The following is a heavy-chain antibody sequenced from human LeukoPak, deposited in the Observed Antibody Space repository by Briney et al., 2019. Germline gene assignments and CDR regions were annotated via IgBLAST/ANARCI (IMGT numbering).Heavy chain of an antibody. J-gene: IGHJ3*02. CDR1: GDTFTIND. V-gene: IGHV1-8*01. D-gene: IGHD6-13*01. Sequence: ASVKVSCKASGDTFTINDINWVRQATGQGLEWMGWMNPNSGDTGYAQKFQGRVTMTRNTSISTSYMELTNLRSEDTAVYYCARVTAAGTWAFDIWGQGTTVTVSS. CDR2: MNPNSGDT. CDR3: ARVTAAGTWAFDI.